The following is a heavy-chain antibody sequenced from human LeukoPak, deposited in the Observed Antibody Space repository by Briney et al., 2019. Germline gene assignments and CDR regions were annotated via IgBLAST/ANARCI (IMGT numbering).Heavy chain of an antibody. D-gene: IGHD2-2*01. Sequence: SETLSLTCTVSGGSIDSYYWSWIRQPPGKGLEWIGYIYYTGSTEYPPSLKSRVTISLDTSRNQFSLKLTSVTAADTAVYYCARVYQSAEYYFDYWGQGNLVSVPS. CDR3: ARVYQSAEYYFDY. CDR1: GGSIDSYY. J-gene: IGHJ4*02. V-gene: IGHV4-59*01. CDR2: IYYTGST.